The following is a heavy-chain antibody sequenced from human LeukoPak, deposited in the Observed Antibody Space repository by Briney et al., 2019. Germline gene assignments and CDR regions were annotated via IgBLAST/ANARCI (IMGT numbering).Heavy chain of an antibody. J-gene: IGHJ4*02. Sequence: GGSLRLSCAASGFTFSSYWMHWVRHAPGKGLVWVSRINSDGSSTSYADSVKGRFTISRDNAKNTLYLQMNSLRAEGTAVYYCARDYVWGSYRPPGYWGQGTLVTVSS. CDR2: INSDGSST. CDR1: GFTFSSYW. V-gene: IGHV3-74*01. CDR3: ARDYVWGSYRPPGY. D-gene: IGHD3-16*02.